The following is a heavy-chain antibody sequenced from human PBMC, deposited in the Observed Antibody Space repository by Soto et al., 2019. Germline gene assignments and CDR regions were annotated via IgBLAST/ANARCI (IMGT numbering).Heavy chain of an antibody. D-gene: IGHD3-3*01. Sequence: SVKVSCKASGGTFSSYAISWVRQAPGQGLEWMGGIIPIFGTANYAQKFQGRVTITADESTSTAYMELSSLRSEDTAVYYCARHYDFWSGPFDYWGQGTLVTVSS. CDR2: IIPIFGTA. CDR1: GGTFSSYA. V-gene: IGHV1-69*13. J-gene: IGHJ4*02. CDR3: ARHYDFWSGPFDY.